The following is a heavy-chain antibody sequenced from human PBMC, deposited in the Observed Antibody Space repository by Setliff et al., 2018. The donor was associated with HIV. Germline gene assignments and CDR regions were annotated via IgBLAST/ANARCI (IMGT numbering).Heavy chain of an antibody. D-gene: IGHD2-21*02. CDR2: IHASGKA. CDR1: GDTDFY. Sequence: SETLSLTCTVSGDTDFYWSWIRQSPGKGLEWIWYIHASGKANYNPSLKSRVTISLDTSKMQFSLRLTSVTAADTAVYYCATLDPSGGNFLAYWGQGTLVTVSS. CDR3: ATLDPSGGNFLAY. V-gene: IGHV4-4*09. J-gene: IGHJ4*02.